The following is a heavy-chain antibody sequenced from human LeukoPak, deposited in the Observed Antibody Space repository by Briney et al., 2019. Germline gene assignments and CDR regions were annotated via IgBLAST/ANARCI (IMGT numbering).Heavy chain of an antibody. CDR3: ARNVTMVLPGQGAFDI. J-gene: IGHJ3*02. CDR1: GDSINSGHY. Sequence: KPSETLSLSCGVSGDSINSGHYRGWIRQPPGKGLEWIGSMYHSGSTYYNPSLKSRVTISIDTSKNQFSLKLRSVTAADTAVYFCARNVTMVLPGQGAFDIWGQGTMVTVSS. V-gene: IGHV4-38-2*01. D-gene: IGHD4/OR15-4a*01. CDR2: MYHSGST.